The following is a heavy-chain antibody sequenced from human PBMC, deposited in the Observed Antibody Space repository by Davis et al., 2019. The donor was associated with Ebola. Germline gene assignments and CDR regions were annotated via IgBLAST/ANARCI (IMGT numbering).Heavy chain of an antibody. V-gene: IGHV3-30*18. CDR2: ISDDGTSK. Sequence: GESLKISCAASGFPFSSFGMHWVRQGPGKGLDWVASISDDGTSKFYADSVKGRFTISRDNSKNTLYLQMNSLRAEDTAVYYCAKERYSSRSVNWFDPWGQGTLVTVSS. D-gene: IGHD6-13*01. J-gene: IGHJ5*02. CDR3: AKERYSSRSVNWFDP. CDR1: GFPFSSFG.